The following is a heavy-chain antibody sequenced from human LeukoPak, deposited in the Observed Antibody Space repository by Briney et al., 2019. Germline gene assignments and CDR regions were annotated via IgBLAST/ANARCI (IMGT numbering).Heavy chain of an antibody. V-gene: IGHV4-34*01. CDR1: GGSFSGYY. Sequence: SETLSLTCAVYGGSFSGYYWSWIRQPPGKGLEWIGEINHSGSTNYNPSLKSRVTISVDTSKYQFSLKLSSVTAADTAVYYCASGGAITMVRGVITYFDYWGQGTLVTVSS. J-gene: IGHJ4*02. CDR3: ASGGAITMVRGVITYFDY. D-gene: IGHD3-10*01. CDR2: INHSGST.